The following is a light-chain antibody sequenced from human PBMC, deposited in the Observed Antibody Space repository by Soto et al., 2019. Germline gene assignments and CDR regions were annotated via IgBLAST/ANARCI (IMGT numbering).Light chain of an antibody. J-gene: IGLJ2*01. V-gene: IGLV2-8*01. CDR2: EVY. Sequence: QSVLTQPPSASGSPGQSVTISCTGTSSDDGGYNYVSWYQHHPDKAPKLIIYEVYKRPSGVPDRFSGSKSGNTASLTVSGLQAEDEAEYYCSSYAARDSFVVFGGGTKVTVL. CDR3: SSYAARDSFVV. CDR1: SSDDGGYNY.